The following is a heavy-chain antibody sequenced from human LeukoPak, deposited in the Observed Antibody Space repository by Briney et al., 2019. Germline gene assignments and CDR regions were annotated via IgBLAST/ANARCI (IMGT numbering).Heavy chain of an antibody. Sequence: SETLSLTCTVSGGSLSSYYWSWIRQPAGKGLEWIGRIYTSGSTNYNPSLKSRVTMSVDTSKNQFSLKLRSVTAADTAVYYCAREVSSIAARFCDYWGQGTLVTVSS. D-gene: IGHD6-6*01. CDR3: AREVSSIAARFCDY. V-gene: IGHV4-4*07. J-gene: IGHJ4*02. CDR1: GGSLSSYY. CDR2: IYTSGST.